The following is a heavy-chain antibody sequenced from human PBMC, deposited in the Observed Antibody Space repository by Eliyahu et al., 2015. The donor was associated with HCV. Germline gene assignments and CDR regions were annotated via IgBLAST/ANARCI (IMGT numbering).Heavy chain of an antibody. CDR2: IYYSGST. CDR3: ARVGRVVAVDY. Sequence: QLQLQESGPGLVKPSETLSLTCTVSGGSISSSSYYWGWIRQPPGKGLEWIGSIYYSGSTYYNPSLKSRVTISVDTSKNQFSLKLSSVTAADTAVYYCARVGRVVAVDYWGQGTLVTVSS. D-gene: IGHD5-12*01. CDR1: GGSISSSSYY. V-gene: IGHV4-39*07. J-gene: IGHJ4*02.